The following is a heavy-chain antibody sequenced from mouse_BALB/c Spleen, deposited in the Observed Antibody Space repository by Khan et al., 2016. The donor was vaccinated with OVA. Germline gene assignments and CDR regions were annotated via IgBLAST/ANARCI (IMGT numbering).Heavy chain of an antibody. D-gene: IGHD1-1*01. V-gene: IGHV3-2*02. Sequence: EVQLQESGPGLVKPSQSLSLTCTVTGYSITSDYAWNWIRQFPGNNLEWMGFISYSGNTNSNPSLKSRISITRDTSKNQFFLQLNSVTTEDTARYYCARVYGGDFDYWGQGTTLTVSS. CDR2: ISYSGNT. CDR1: GYSITSDYA. J-gene: IGHJ2*01. CDR3: ARVYGGDFDY.